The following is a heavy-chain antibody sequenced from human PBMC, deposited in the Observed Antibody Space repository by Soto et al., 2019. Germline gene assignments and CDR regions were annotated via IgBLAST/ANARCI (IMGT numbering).Heavy chain of an antibody. J-gene: IGHJ3*02. V-gene: IGHV4-61*01. D-gene: IGHD3-22*01. CDR3: ASTDYYDSSGYYRVDAFDI. CDR2: IYHSGST. CDR1: GGSVSSGNDY. Sequence: SETLSLTCTVSGGSVSSGNDYWSWIRQPPGKGLEWIGYIYHSGSTNYNPSLKSRLTISGDTSKDQVSLKLSSVTAADTAVYYCASTDYYDSSGYYRVDAFDICGQGTMVTV.